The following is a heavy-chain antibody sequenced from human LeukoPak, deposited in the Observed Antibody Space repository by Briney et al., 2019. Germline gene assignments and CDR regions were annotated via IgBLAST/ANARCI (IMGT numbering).Heavy chain of an antibody. CDR1: GGTFSSYA. J-gene: IGHJ4*02. CDR3: ARGPGLQFKSYFDY. CDR2: IIPIFGSA. Sequence: SVKVSCKASGGTFSSYAISWVRQAPGQGLEWMGGIIPIFGSANYAQKFQGRVTITTDESTSTAYMELSSLRSEDTAVYYCARGPGLQFKSYFDYWGQGTLVTVSS. V-gene: IGHV1-69*05. D-gene: IGHD5-24*01.